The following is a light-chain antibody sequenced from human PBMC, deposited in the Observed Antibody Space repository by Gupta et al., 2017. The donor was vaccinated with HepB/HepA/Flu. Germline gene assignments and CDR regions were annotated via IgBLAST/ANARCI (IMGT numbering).Light chain of an antibody. CDR3: ASWDNRLSAMV. V-gene: IGLV1-51*02. J-gene: IGLJ2*01. Sequence: QSVLTQPPSLSAAPRQSVTLSFSGSSSNIENNYVSWYQQLPGTAPKLLIFETNQRPSGIPDRFSGSTSDTSATLDITGLQTGDEADYYCASWDNRLSAMVFGGGTRLTVL. CDR2: ETN. CDR1: SSNIENNY.